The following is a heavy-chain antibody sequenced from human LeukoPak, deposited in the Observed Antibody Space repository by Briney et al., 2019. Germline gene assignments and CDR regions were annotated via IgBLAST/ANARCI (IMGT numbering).Heavy chain of an antibody. CDR2: DNTDGSHT. CDR1: GFTFSSYW. CDR3: ARGDLTFWGFPH. J-gene: IGHJ4*02. Sequence: PGGSLRLSCAASGFTFSSYWMHWVRQAPGKGLMWVSRDNTDGSHTNYADSVKGRFTISRDNAKNALYLQMNSLRAEDTAIYYCARGDLTFWGFPHWGQGALVTVSS. V-gene: IGHV3-74*01. D-gene: IGHD7-27*01.